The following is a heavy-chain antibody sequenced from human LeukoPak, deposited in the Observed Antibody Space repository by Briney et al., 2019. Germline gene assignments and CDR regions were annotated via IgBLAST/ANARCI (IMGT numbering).Heavy chain of an antibody. J-gene: IGHJ3*02. CDR3: ARALPGRITMIVVGGGAFDI. CDR2: IIPILGTA. V-gene: IGHV1-69*08. CDR1: GGTFSSYT. Sequence: ASVKVSCKASGGTFSSYTISWVRQAPGQGLEWMGRIIPILGTANYAQKFQGRVTITADKPTSTAYMELSSLRSEDTAVYYCARALPGRITMIVVGGGAFDIWGQGTMVTVSS. D-gene: IGHD3-22*01.